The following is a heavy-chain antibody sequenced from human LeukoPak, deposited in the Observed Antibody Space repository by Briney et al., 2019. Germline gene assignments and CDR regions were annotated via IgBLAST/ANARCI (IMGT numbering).Heavy chain of an antibody. D-gene: IGHD1-1*01. Sequence: PGGSLRLSCTASGFIFSDNYMTWIRQAPGKGLEWLSYIDSRGRTKHYAESVKGRFTISRDNARSSVYLEMNDLRVDDTAVYYCASGELGRSDFWGQGTLVTVS. CDR2: IDSRGRTK. J-gene: IGHJ4*02. V-gene: IGHV3-11*01. CDR3: ASGELGRSDF. CDR1: GFIFSDNY.